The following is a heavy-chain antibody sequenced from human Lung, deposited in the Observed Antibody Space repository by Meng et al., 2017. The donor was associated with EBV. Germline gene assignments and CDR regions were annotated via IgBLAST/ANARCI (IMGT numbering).Heavy chain of an antibody. J-gene: IGHJ4*02. Sequence: VQVVGSGGGVVKPGRSMRLTCAASGFTFSSYAMHGVRQAPGKGLEWVAVISYDGSNKYYADSVKGRFTISRDNSKNTLYLQMNSLRAEDTAVYYCARAAGGNSPRVDYWGQGTLVTVSS. CDR3: ARAAGGNSPRVDY. CDR2: ISYDGSNK. CDR1: GFTFSSYA. V-gene: IGHV3-30-3*01. D-gene: IGHD4-23*01.